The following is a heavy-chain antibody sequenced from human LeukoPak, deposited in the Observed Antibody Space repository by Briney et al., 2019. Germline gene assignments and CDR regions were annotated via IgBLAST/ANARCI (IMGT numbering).Heavy chain of an antibody. Sequence: GGSLRLSCAASGFTFSSYAMHWVRQAPGKGLEWVAVISYDGSNKYYADSVKGRFTISRDNAKNSLYLQMNSLRPEDTAVYYCARDRYDYGDYDAFDMWGPGTMVTVSS. CDR2: ISYDGSNK. CDR3: ARDRYDYGDYDAFDM. J-gene: IGHJ3*02. D-gene: IGHD4-17*01. CDR1: GFTFSSYA. V-gene: IGHV3-30-3*01.